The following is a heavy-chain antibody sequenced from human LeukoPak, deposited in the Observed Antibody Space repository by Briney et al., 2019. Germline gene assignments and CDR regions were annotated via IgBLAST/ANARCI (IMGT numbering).Heavy chain of an antibody. CDR1: GGSFSNYY. CDR3: ARGVGSGYTDY. Sequence: SETLSLSCAVYGGSFSNYYWTWIRQPPGKGLEWIGFISYSGNTNYNPSLKSRVTISLDTSKNQFSLKLIPVTAADTAVYYCARGVGSGYTDYWGQGALVTVSS. D-gene: IGHD3-22*01. CDR2: ISYSGNT. J-gene: IGHJ4*02. V-gene: IGHV4-59*01.